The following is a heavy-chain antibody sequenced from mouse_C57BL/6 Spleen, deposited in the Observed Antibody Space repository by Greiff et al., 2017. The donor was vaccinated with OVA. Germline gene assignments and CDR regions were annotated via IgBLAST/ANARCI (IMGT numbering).Heavy chain of an antibody. D-gene: IGHD1-1*01. J-gene: IGHJ3*01. CDR1: GYTFTSYW. CDR2: INPSSGYT. Sequence: QVHVKQSGAELAKPGASVKLSCKASGYTFTSYWMHWVKQRPGQGLEWIGYINPSSGYTKYNQKFKDKATLTADKSSSTAYMQLSSLTYEDSAVYYCAPLITTVVEWFAYWGQGTLVTVSA. V-gene: IGHV1-7*01. CDR3: APLITTVVEWFAY.